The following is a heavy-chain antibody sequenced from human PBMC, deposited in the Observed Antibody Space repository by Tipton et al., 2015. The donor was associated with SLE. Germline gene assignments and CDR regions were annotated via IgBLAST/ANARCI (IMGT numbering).Heavy chain of an antibody. CDR1: GISFRSYM. CDR3: ASITLMVTGEY. V-gene: IGHV3-74*01. J-gene: IGHJ4*02. Sequence: SLRLSCTASGISFRSYMMHWVRQAPGKGLVWVARISTDGSRTSYADSVKGRFTISRDNAKNTLYLQMNSPGAEDTAVYYCASITLMVTGEYWGQGTLVTVSS. D-gene: IGHD3-22*01. CDR2: ISTDGSRT.